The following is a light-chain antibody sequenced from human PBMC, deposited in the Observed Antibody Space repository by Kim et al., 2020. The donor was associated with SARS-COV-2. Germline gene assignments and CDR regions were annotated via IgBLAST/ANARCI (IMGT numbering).Light chain of an antibody. Sequence: EIVLTQSPGTLSLSPGERATLSCRASQSVVNNYLAWYQQKPGQAPRFLMYGAASRATGIPDRFSGSGSGTDFTLTISRLEPEDFAVYYCQQYGSSPLTFGGGTKVDIK. CDR1: QSVVNNY. CDR3: QQYGSSPLT. V-gene: IGKV3-20*01. CDR2: GAA. J-gene: IGKJ4*01.